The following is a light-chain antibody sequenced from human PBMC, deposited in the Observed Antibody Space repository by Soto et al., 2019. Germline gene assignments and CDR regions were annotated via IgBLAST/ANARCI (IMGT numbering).Light chain of an antibody. CDR2: DAS. V-gene: IGKV3-11*01. CDR1: QSVSLS. J-gene: IGKJ1*01. Sequence: EIVLTQSPATLSLSPGGRATLSCRASQSVSLSLAWYQQKPGQAPRLLIYDASKRASGFPARFSGSGSGTDFTRTIISLEPEDFAVYYCQERTGWPPWTFGQGTKVEIE. CDR3: QERTGWPPWT.